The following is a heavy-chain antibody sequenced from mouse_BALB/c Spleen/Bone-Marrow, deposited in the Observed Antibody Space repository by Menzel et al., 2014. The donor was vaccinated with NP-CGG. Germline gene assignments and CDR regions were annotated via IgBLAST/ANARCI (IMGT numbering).Heavy chain of an antibody. D-gene: IGHD4-1*01. CDR3: TRDNWDY. J-gene: IGHJ2*01. CDR1: GYTFTSYW. CDR2: IFPSETYT. Sequence: QVQLKHSGAELVRPGASVKLSCKASGYTFTSYWINWVKQRPGQGLEWIGNIFPSETYTNYNQKFKDKATLTVDESSSTAYMQLSSPTSEDSAVYYCTRDNWDYWGQGTTLTVSS. V-gene: IGHV1-69*02.